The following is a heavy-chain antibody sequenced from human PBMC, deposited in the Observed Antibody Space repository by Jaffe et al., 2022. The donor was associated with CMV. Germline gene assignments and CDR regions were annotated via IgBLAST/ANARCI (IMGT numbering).Heavy chain of an antibody. D-gene: IGHD6-13*01. J-gene: IGHJ3*02. CDR3: ARVKQLVLQDAFDI. V-gene: IGHV4-34*01. Sequence: QVQLQQWGAGLLKPSETLSLTCAVYGGSFSGYYWSWIRQPPGKGLEWIGEINHSGSTNYNPSLKSRVTISVDTSKNQFSLKLSSVTAADTAVYYCARVKQLVLQDAFDIWGQGTMVTVSS. CDR1: GGSFSGYY. CDR2: INHSGST.